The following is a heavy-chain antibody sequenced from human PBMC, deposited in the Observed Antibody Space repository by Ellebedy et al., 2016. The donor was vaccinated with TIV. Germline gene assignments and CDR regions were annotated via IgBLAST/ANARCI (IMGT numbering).Heavy chain of an antibody. CDR1: GYTFTNYD. CDR3: TRGPYGSGSYVVY. CDR2: MNPSSGNT. J-gene: IGHJ4*02. Sequence: AASVKVSCKASGYTFTNYDINWVRQVTGQGLEWLGLMNPSSGNTAYAQKFQGRVTMTRNTSISTAYMELSSLRSEDTAVYYCTRGPYGSGSYVVYWGQGTLVIVSS. D-gene: IGHD3-10*01. V-gene: IGHV1-8*01.